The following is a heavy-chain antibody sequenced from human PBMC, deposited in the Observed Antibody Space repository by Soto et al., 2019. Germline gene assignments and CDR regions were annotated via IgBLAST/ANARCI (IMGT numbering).Heavy chain of an antibody. CDR3: ASLLWNRSGWYRGY. CDR1: GASISSSYY. CDR2: LHSDGNT. D-gene: IGHD6-19*01. Sequence: QLQLQLSGPGLVQPSETLALTCAVSGASISSSYYWGWIRQPPGKGLEWIGSLHSDGNTFHNTSLKSRVSMSVDMSKNHCSLKLSSLTAADTAVYFCASLLWNRSGWYRGYWGQGTLVTVSP. V-gene: IGHV4-39*02. J-gene: IGHJ4*02.